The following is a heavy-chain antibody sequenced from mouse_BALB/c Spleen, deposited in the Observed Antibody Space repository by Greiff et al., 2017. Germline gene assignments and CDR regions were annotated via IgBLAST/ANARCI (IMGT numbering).Heavy chain of an antibody. CDR2: ISSGSSTI. J-gene: IGHJ2*01. CDR1: GFTFSSFG. CDR3: ARSTTVVANFDY. V-gene: IGHV5-17*02. D-gene: IGHD1-1*01. Sequence: EVKLQESGGGLVQPGGSRKLSCAASGFTFSSFGMHWVRQAPGKGLEWVAYISSGSSTIYYADTVKGRFTISRDNPKNTLFLQMTSLRSEDTAMYYCARSTTVVANFDYWGQGTTLTVSS.